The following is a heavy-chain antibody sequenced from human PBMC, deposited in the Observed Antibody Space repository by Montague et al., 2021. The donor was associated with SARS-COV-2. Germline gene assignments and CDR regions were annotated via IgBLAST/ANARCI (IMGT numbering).Heavy chain of an antibody. V-gene: IGHV4-4*02. CDR3: ARKTIYFDY. CDR1: GDSISRSNW. J-gene: IGHJ4*02. CDR2: IYHSGST. Sequence: SETLSLTCTVSGDSISRSNWWTWVRQPPGKGLEWIGEIYHSGSTNYNPSLKSRVTISVERSRTQFSRNLSSVTAADTAVYYCARKTIYFDYWGQGTLVTVSS. D-gene: IGHD1/OR15-1a*01.